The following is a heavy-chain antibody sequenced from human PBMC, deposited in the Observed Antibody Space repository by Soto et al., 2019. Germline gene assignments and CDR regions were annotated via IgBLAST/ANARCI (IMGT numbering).Heavy chain of an antibody. CDR2: IWYDGSNK. J-gene: IGHJ4*02. Sequence: GGSLRLSCAGSGFTFSSYGMHWVRQAPGKGLEWVAVIWYDGSNKYYADSVKGRFTISRDNSKNTLYLQMNSLRAEDTAVYYCARERNSSGYLDYWGQGTLVTVSS. V-gene: IGHV3-33*01. CDR3: ARERNSSGYLDY. D-gene: IGHD6-19*01. CDR1: GFTFSSYG.